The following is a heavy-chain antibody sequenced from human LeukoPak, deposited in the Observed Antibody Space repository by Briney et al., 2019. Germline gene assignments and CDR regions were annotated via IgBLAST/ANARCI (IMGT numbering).Heavy chain of an antibody. CDR3: TTDPGYYYGSSGLGGG. D-gene: IGHD3-22*01. J-gene: IGHJ4*02. CDR1: GFTFSNAW. CDR2: IKSKTDGGTT. V-gene: IGHV3-15*01. Sequence: PGGSLRLSCAASGFTFSNAWMSWVRQAPGKGLEWVGRIKSKTDGGTTDYAAPVKGRFTISRDDSKNTLYLQMNSLKTEDTAVYYCTTDPGYYYGSSGLGGGWGQGTLVTVSS.